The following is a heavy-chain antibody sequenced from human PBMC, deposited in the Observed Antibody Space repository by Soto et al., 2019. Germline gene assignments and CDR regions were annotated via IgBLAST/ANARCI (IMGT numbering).Heavy chain of an antibody. CDR1: GYTFTGYY. V-gene: IGHV1-2*04. CDR3: ARGNEVVSGYPPLDFDY. CDR2: INPNSGGT. J-gene: IGHJ4*02. Sequence: ASVKVSCKASGYTFTGYYMHWVRQAPGQGLEWMGWINPNSGGTNYAQKFQGWVTMTRDTSISTAYMELSRLRSDDTAVYYCARGNEVVSGYPPLDFDYWGQGTLVTVS. D-gene: IGHD3-22*01.